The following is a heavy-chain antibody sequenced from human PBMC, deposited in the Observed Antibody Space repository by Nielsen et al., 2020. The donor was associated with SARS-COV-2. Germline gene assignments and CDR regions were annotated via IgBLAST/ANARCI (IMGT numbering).Heavy chain of an antibody. J-gene: IGHJ5*02. CDR1: GFSFNEYA. CDR3: ARNEAAPGMETNWYDH. D-gene: IGHD6-13*01. V-gene: IGHV3-23*01. Sequence: GESLKISCAASGFSFNEYAMYWVRQAPGKGLEWVSTFGVPRPNTYYADSVKGRFTISRDNSKNTLYLQMDSLRADDTAVYYCARNEAAPGMETNWYDHWGQGTPVTVSS. CDR2: FGVPRPNT.